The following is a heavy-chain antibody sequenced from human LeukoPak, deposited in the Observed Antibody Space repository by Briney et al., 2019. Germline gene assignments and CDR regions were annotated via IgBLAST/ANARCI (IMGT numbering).Heavy chain of an antibody. Sequence: SETLSLTCAVYGGSITGYYWSWIRQPPGKGLEWVGEIHYTGATSYNPSLKRRATISIDTSKNQVSLKLSSVTAADTAVYYCARGNILSGYCFDFLGQGALVTVSS. D-gene: IGHD3-9*01. J-gene: IGHJ4*02. CDR1: GGSITGYY. CDR3: ARGNILSGYCFDF. V-gene: IGHV4-34*01. CDR2: IHYTGAT.